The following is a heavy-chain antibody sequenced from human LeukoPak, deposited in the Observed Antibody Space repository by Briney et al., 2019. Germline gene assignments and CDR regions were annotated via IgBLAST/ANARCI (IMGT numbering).Heavy chain of an antibody. CDR3: ASGWERRHFDY. D-gene: IGHD1-26*01. J-gene: IGHJ4*02. V-gene: IGHV1-69*02. CDR1: GGTFSSYT. Sequence: ASVKVSCKASGGTFSSYTISWVRQAPGQGLEWMGRIIPILGIANYAQKFQGRVTITADKSTSTAYMELSSLRSEDTAVYYCASGWERRHFDYWGQGTLVTVSS. CDR2: IIPILGIA.